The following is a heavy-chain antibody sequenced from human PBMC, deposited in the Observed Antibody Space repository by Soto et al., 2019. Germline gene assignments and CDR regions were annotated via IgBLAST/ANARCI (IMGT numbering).Heavy chain of an antibody. CDR1: GGTFSSYS. CDR2: IIPIFGTA. Sequence: SVKVSCKASGGTFSSYSISWVRQAPGQGLEWMGGIIPIFGTANYAQKFQGRVTITADKSTSTAYMELSSLRSEDTAVYYCARELGNIRGAYYYYGMDVWGQGTTVTVSS. V-gene: IGHV1-69*06. CDR3: ARELGNIRGAYYYYGMDV. J-gene: IGHJ6*02. D-gene: IGHD3-10*01.